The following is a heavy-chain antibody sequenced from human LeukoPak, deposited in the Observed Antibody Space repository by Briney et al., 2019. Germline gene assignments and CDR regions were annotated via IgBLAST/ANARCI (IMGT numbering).Heavy chain of an antibody. CDR2: IYTSGST. D-gene: IGHD6-13*01. CDR1: GGSISSYY. J-gene: IGHJ4*02. CDR3: ARGGSSWYYFDY. Sequence: SETLSLTCTVSGGSISSYYWSWIRQPPGKGLEWIGYIYTSGSTNYNPSLKSRVTISVDTSKNQFSLKLSSVTAADTAVYYCARGGSSWYYFDYWGQGTLVTVSS. V-gene: IGHV4-4*09.